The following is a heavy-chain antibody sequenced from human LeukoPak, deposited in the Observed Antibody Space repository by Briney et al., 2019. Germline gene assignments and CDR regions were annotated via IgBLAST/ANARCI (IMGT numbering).Heavy chain of an antibody. J-gene: IGHJ4*02. D-gene: IGHD3-10*01. V-gene: IGHV3-7*01. CDR2: IKQDGSEK. CDR3: ASGAYGSGSPFDY. Sequence: GGSLRLSCAASGFTFNMYWMSWVRQAPGKGLEWVANIKQDGSEKYYVDSVKGRFTISRDNAKNSLYLQMNSLRAEDTAVYYCASGAYGSGSPFDYWGQGTLVTVSS. CDR1: GFTFNMYW.